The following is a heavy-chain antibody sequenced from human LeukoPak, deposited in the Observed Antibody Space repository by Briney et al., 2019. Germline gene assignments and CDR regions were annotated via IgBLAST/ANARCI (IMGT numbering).Heavy chain of an antibody. D-gene: IGHD3-9*01. J-gene: IGHJ4*02. V-gene: IGHV3-21*01. Sequence: GGSLRLSCAASGFTFSSYSMNWVRQAPGKGLEWVSSISGSSSYIYYADSVKGRFTISRDNAKNSLYLQMNSLRAEDTAVYYCARDPSYYDILTGYYTGGDWGQGTLVTVSS. CDR2: ISGSSSYI. CDR1: GFTFSSYS. CDR3: ARDPSYYDILTGYYTGGD.